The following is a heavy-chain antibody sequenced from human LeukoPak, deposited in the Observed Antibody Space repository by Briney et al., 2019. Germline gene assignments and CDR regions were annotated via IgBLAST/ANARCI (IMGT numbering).Heavy chain of an antibody. V-gene: IGHV4-59*01. CDR3: VQTTGGPGFDY. D-gene: IGHD1-1*01. J-gene: IGHJ4*02. Sequence: PSETLSLTCTVSGASLSRSYWSWIRHPPGKGLEWIGYVYNSGTTNYNPSLKSRVTISVDTSKNHFSLKLTSVTAADTAVYYCVQTTGGPGFDYWGEGTLVTVSS. CDR1: GASLSRSY. CDR2: VYNSGTT.